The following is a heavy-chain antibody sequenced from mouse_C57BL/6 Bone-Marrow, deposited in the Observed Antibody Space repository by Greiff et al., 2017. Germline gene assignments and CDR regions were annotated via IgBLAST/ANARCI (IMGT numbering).Heavy chain of an antibody. V-gene: IGHV5-2*01. J-gene: IGHJ1*03. CDR3: SRISSVTCWYFDV. D-gene: IGHD2-1*01. CDR1: EYEFPSHD. CDR2: INSDGGST. Sequence: EVKLMESGGGLVQPGESLKLSCESNEYEFPSHDMSWVRKTPEKRLELVAAINSDGGSTYYPDTMERRFIISRDNTKKTLYLQMSSLRSEDKALYYCSRISSVTCWYFDVWGTGTAVTVSS.